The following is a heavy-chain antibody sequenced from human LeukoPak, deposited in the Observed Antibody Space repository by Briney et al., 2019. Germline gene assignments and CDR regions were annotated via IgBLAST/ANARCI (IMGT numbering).Heavy chain of an antibody. J-gene: IGHJ4*02. D-gene: IGHD3-10*01. CDR1: GFTFSDYY. Sequence: PGGSLRLSCAASGFTFSDYYVSWIRQAPGKGLEWVSYISSSGSTIYYADSVKGRFTISRDNAKNSLYLQMNSLRAEDTAVYYCARVKRGPRSYFDYWGQGTLVTVSS. V-gene: IGHV3-11*01. CDR2: ISSSGSTI. CDR3: ARVKRGPRSYFDY.